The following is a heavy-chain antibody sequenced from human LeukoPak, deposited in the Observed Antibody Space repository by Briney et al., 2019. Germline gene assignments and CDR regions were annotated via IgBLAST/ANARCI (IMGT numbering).Heavy chain of an antibody. CDR2: IYYSGST. J-gene: IGHJ6*02. CDR3: ARSHGVVPAATLFDYFYYGMDV. CDR1: GGSISSYY. Sequence: SETLSLTCTVSGGSISSYYWSWIRQPPGKGLEWIGYIYYSGSTNYNPSLKSRVTISVDTSKNQFSLKLSSVTAADTAVYYCARSHGVVPAATLFDYFYYGMDVWGQGTTVTVSS. V-gene: IGHV4-59*01. D-gene: IGHD2-2*01.